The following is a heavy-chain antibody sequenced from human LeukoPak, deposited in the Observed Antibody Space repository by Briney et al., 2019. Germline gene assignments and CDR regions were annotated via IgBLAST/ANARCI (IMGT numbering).Heavy chain of an antibody. CDR2: INHSGST. D-gene: IGHD3-10*01. Sequence: SETLSLTCAVYGGSFSGYYWSWIRQPPGKGLEWIGEINHSGSTNYNPSLKSRVTISVDTSKNQFSLKLSSVTAADTAVYYCAKDLYPYGSGISPHYWYYGMDVWGQGTTVTVSS. CDR1: GGSFSGYY. J-gene: IGHJ6*02. CDR3: AKDLYPYGSGISPHYWYYGMDV. V-gene: IGHV4-34*01.